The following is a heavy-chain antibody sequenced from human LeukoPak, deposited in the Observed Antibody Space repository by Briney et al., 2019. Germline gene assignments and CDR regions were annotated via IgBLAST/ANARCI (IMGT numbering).Heavy chain of an antibody. Sequence: GGSLRLSCAASGFTFSNAWMSWVRQAPGKGLEWVGRIKSKTDGGTTDYAAPVKGRFTISRDNSKNTLYLQMNSLRAEDTAVYYCAKEDYYGSGSYDYWGQGTLVTVSS. J-gene: IGHJ4*02. D-gene: IGHD3-10*01. CDR1: GFTFSNAW. CDR3: AKEDYYGSGSYDY. V-gene: IGHV3-15*01. CDR2: IKSKTDGGTT.